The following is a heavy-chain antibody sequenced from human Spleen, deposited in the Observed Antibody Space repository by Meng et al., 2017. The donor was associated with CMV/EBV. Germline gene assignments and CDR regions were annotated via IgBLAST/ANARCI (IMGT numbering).Heavy chain of an antibody. CDR3: AKERGGPIVVVPAATRAFDS. D-gene: IGHD2-2*01. CDR1: GFTFDTYA. V-gene: IGHV3-23*01. J-gene: IGHJ4*02. CDR2: ITTGGGRT. Sequence: GESLKISCAASGFTFDTYAMSWVRQAPGKGLEWVSGITTGGGRTYYADSVKGRFTISRDNSKNTLYLQMSSLRAEDTAVYYCAKERGGPIVVVPAATRAFDSWGQGNLVTVSS.